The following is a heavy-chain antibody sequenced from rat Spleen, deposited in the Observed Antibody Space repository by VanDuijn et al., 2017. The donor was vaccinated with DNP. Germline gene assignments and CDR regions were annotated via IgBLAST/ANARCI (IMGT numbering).Heavy chain of an antibody. CDR3: ARPDY. Sequence: EVQLVESGGDLVQPGRSLKLFCAASGFTFSDYYMAWIRQAPKKGLEWVATVSFDGSDTYYRHSVKGRFTASRDNAKSILYLQMDSLRSEDTATYYCARPDYWGQGIMVTVSS. CDR1: GFTFSDYY. CDR2: VSFDGSDT. V-gene: IGHV5-7*01. J-gene: IGHJ2*01.